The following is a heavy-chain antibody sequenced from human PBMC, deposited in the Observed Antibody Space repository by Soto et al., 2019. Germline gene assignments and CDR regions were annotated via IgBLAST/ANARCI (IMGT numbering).Heavy chain of an antibody. CDR1: GFTFSGYA. CDR3: ARVTCSGGSCYSRVLDY. CDR2: ISYDGSNK. D-gene: IGHD2-15*01. V-gene: IGHV3-30-3*01. J-gene: IGHJ4*02. Sequence: PGGSLRLSCAASGFTFSGYAMHWVRQAPGKGLEWVAVISYDGSNKYYADSVKGRFTISRDNSKNTLYLQMNSLRAEDTAVCYCARVTCSGGSCYSRVLDYWGQGTLVTVSS.